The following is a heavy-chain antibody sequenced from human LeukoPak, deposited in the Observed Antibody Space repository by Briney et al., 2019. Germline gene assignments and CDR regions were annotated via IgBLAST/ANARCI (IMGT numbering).Heavy chain of an antibody. D-gene: IGHD6-13*01. CDR2: ISGSGGST. CDR3: AKSVAAAGTKGPFDY. Sequence: GGSLRLSCAASGFTFSSYAMSWVRHAPGKGLEWVSAISGSGGSTYYADSVKGRFTISRDNSKNTLYLQMNSLRAEDTAEYYCAKSVAAAGTKGPFDYWGQGTLVTVSS. J-gene: IGHJ4*02. V-gene: IGHV3-23*01. CDR1: GFTFSSYA.